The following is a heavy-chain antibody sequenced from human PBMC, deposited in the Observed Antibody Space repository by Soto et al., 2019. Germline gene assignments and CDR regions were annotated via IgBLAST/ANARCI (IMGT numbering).Heavy chain of an antibody. CDR3: VRTNRFDY. CDR2: IYYSGST. V-gene: IGHV4-59*08. J-gene: IGHJ4*02. Sequence: SETLSLTCTVSGGSISNYYWSWIRQPPGKGLEWIGYIYYSGSTNYNPSLRSRVTISVDTSKNHFSLKLRSVTAADTAVYYCVRTNRFDYWGQGSLGTVSS. CDR1: GGSISNYY. D-gene: IGHD2-8*01.